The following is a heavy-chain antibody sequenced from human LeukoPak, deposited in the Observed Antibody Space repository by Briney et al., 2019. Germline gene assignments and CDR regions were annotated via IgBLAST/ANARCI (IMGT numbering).Heavy chain of an antibody. CDR1: GVSINSHY. V-gene: IGHV4-4*09. Sequence: PSETLSLTCTVSGVSINSHYLNWIRQPPGKGLEWIGYIYGSGRTNYSPSLKSRVTMSVDTSKSQFSLNLNSLTAADTAAYYCVVSPNQDFFDYWGQGPLVTVSS. J-gene: IGHJ4*02. CDR2: IYGSGRT. CDR3: VVSPNQDFFDY.